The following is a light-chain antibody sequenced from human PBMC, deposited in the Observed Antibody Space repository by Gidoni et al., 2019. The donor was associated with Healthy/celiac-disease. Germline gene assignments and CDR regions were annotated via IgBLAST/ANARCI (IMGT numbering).Light chain of an antibody. CDR2: GAS. V-gene: IGKV3-15*01. Sequence: EIVMTQSPATLSVSPGERATLSCRASQSVSSNLAWYQQKPGQAPRLLIYGASTRATGIPARFSGSGSGTEFTLTISSLQSEDFAVYYCQQYNNPGAFGQGTKVEIK. CDR1: QSVSSN. CDR3: QQYNNPGA. J-gene: IGKJ1*01.